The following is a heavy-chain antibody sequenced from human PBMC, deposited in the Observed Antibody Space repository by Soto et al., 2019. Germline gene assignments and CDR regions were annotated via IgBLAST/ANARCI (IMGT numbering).Heavy chain of an antibody. CDR2: ISGSGGST. J-gene: IGHJ6*02. D-gene: IGHD3-9*01. Sequence: GGTLNLWSQASGFNFPPPVMHCVRPAPRKGFELVSGISGSGGSTDDADSVKGRFTISRDNSKNTLYLQMNSLRAEDTAVYHCAKHGRGRTTGDILTGYHYYYGMDVWAQGTTVTVSS. CDR1: GFNFPPPV. CDR3: AKHGRGRTTGDILTGYHYYYGMDV. V-gene: IGHV3-23*01.